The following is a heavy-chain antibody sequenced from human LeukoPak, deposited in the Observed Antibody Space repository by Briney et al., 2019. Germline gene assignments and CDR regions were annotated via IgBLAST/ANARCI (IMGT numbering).Heavy chain of an antibody. Sequence: GGSLRLSCAASGFTFSSYGMHWVRQAPGKGLEWVAVISYDGSNKYYADSVKGRFIISRDNSKNTLYLQMNSLRAEDTAVYYCAKCLLTYPVEMATKFNYYYGMDVWGQGTTVTVSS. D-gene: IGHD5-24*01. CDR1: GFTFSSYG. CDR2: ISYDGSNK. V-gene: IGHV3-30*18. CDR3: AKCLLTYPVEMATKFNYYYGMDV. J-gene: IGHJ6*02.